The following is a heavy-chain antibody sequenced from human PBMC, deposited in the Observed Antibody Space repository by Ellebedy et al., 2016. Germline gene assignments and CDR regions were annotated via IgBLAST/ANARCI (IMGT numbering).Heavy chain of an antibody. Sequence: SGPTLVXPTQTLTLTCTFSGFSLSTSGMCVSWIRQPPGKALEWLALIDWDDDKYYSTSLKTRLTISKDTSKNQVVLTMTNMDPVDTATYYCARIRYCSSTSYYYMDVWGKGTTVTVSS. CDR2: IDWDDDK. V-gene: IGHV2-70*01. CDR3: ARIRYCSSTSYYYMDV. J-gene: IGHJ6*03. CDR1: GFSLSTSGMC. D-gene: IGHD2-2*01.